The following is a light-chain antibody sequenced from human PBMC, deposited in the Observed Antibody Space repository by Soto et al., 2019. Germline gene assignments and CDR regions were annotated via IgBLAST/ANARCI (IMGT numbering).Light chain of an antibody. J-gene: IGKJ1*01. CDR2: DAS. CDR1: QSVSNN. V-gene: IGKV3-15*01. CDR3: QQYNKWPPWT. Sequence: EIVMTQSPATLSVSPGERATLSCRASQSVSNNLAWYQQKPGQAPRLLIYDASSRATGIPAKFSGSGSGIEFNLTISSLQSEDFAVYYCQQYNKWPPWTFGQGTKVEIK.